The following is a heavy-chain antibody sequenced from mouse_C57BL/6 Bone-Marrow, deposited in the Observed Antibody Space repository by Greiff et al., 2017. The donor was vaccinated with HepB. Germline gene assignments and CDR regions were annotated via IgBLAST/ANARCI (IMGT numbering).Heavy chain of an antibody. Sequence: EVHLVESGPGMVKPSQSLSLTCTVTGYSITSGYDWHWIRHFPGNKLEWMGYISYSGSTNYNPSLKSRISITHDTSKHHFFLKLNSVTTEDTATYYCARARSTMVTEAMDYWGQGTSVTVSS. CDR1: GYSITSGYD. D-gene: IGHD2-2*01. V-gene: IGHV3-1*01. CDR2: ISYSGST. J-gene: IGHJ4*01. CDR3: ARARSTMVTEAMDY.